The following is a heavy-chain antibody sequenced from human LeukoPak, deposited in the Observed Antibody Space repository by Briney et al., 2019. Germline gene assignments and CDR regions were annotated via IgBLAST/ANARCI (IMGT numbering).Heavy chain of an antibody. CDR3: ARAALYFDGAGYSYYFDY. Sequence: ASVKVSCKASGYTFTSYGISWVRQAPGQGLEWMGWISAYNGNTNYAQKLQGRVTMTTDTSTSTAYMELRSLRSDDTAVYFCARAALYFDGAGYSYYFDYWGQGTLVTVSS. V-gene: IGHV1-18*01. J-gene: IGHJ4*02. CDR1: GYTFTSYG. CDR2: ISAYNGNT. D-gene: IGHD3-22*01.